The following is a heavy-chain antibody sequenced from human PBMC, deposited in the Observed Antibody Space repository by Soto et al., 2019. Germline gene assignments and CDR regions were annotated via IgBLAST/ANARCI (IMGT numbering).Heavy chain of an antibody. Sequence: GGSLRLSCAASGFTFSNAWMSWVRQAPGKGLEWVGRIKSKTDGGTTDYAAPVKGRFTISRDDSKNTLYLQMNSLKTEDTAVYYCTTDSEGAYTADHPNDAFDIWGQGTMVTVSS. CDR2: IKSKTDGGTT. D-gene: IGHD3-16*01. J-gene: IGHJ3*02. V-gene: IGHV3-15*01. CDR3: TTDSEGAYTADHPNDAFDI. CDR1: GFTFSNAW.